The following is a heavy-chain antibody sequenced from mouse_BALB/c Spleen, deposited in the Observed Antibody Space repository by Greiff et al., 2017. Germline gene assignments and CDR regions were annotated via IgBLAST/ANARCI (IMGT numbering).Heavy chain of an antibody. Sequence: EVKLVESGGGLVQPGGSMKLSCVASGFTFSNYWMNWVRQSPEKGLEWVAEIRLKSNNYATHYAESVKGRFTISRDDSKSSVYLQMNNLRAEDTGIYYCTSNWDPYAMDYWGQGTSVTVSS. CDR3: TSNWDPYAMDY. CDR2: IRLKSNNYAT. CDR1: GFTFSNYW. J-gene: IGHJ4*01. D-gene: IGHD4-1*02. V-gene: IGHV6-6*02.